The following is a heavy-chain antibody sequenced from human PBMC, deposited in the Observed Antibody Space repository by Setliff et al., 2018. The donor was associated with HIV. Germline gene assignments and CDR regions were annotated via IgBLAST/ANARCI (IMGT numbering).Heavy chain of an antibody. Sequence: SEPLSLTCTVSGGSVSSYHWTWIRQPPGKGLEWIGYLYYRGSTYYNPSLKSRVTISIDTSKKQLSLKLSSVTAADTAVYYCARAMGANWSYYYYMDVWGKGTTVTVSS. D-gene: IGHD1-26*01. J-gene: IGHJ6*03. CDR1: GGSVSSYH. CDR3: ARAMGANWSYYYYMDV. V-gene: IGHV4-59*02. CDR2: LYYRGST.